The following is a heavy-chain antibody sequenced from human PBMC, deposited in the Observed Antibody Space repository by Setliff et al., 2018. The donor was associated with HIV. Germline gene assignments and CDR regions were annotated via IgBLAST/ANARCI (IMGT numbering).Heavy chain of an antibody. CDR2: IGAAAYPT. D-gene: IGHD4-17*01. CDR1: GFTFSNYA. J-gene: IGHJ4*02. CDR3: AKFFGGYGDYMGFDY. Sequence: QPGGSLRLSCAASGFTFSNYAMGWVRQGPGTGLEWVSTIGAAAYPTHYAESVKGRFTISKDNSKNTLYLQMNSLRAEDTAVYYCAKFFGGYGDYMGFDYWGQGTLVTVSS. V-gene: IGHV3-23*01.